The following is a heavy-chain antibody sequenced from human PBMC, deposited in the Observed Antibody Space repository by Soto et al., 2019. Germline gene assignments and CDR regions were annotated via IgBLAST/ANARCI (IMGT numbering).Heavy chain of an antibody. CDR1: GFTFSTYA. CDR3: ARDRCTNGVCYAPSDY. Sequence: WWSLRLSSATSGFTFSTYAMHCIRQTPRKGLEYVSAISSNGRSTYYANSVKGRFTISRDNSKNTLYLQMDSLRAEDMAVYYCARDRCTNGVCYAPSDYWGQGTLVTVSS. D-gene: IGHD2-8*01. CDR2: ISSNGRST. V-gene: IGHV3-64*01. J-gene: IGHJ4*02.